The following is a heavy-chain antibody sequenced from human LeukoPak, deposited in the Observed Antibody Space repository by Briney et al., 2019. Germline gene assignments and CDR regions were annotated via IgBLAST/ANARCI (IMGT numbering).Heavy chain of an antibody. CDR1: GYTFRNYG. CDR2: IGTYNGNT. Sequence: ASVKVSCKASGYTFRNYGITWVRQAPGQGPEWMGWIGTYNGNTDYAQKFQGRVIMTADTSPTPAHMELRSLRSDDTGVYYCARGRLKRVPFTKVAGALDYWGQGTRVSVSS. V-gene: IGHV1-18*01. CDR3: ARGRLKRVPFTKVAGALDY. D-gene: IGHD6-19*01. J-gene: IGHJ4*02.